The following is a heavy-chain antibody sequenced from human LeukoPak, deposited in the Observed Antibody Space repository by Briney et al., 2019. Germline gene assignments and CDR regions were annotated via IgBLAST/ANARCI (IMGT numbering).Heavy chain of an antibody. CDR2: ISYDGSNK. D-gene: IGHD5/OR15-5a*01. CDR3: ARDVSLNSFDP. CDR1: GFTFSSYG. Sequence: QSGGSLRLSCAASGFTFSSYGMHWVRQAPGKGLEWVAVISYDGSNKYYADSVKGRFTISRDNSKNTLYLQMNSLRAEDTAVYYCARDVSLNSFDPWGQGSLVTVSS. J-gene: IGHJ5*02. V-gene: IGHV3-30*03.